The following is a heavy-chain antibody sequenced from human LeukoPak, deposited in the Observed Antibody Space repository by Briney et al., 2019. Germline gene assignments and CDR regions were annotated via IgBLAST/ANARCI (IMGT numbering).Heavy chain of an antibody. D-gene: IGHD4-11*01. CDR3: ATLNVDYSRLQADY. J-gene: IGHJ4*02. CDR2: ISGSGGST. V-gene: IGHV3-23*01. Sequence: GGSLRLSCAASGFTFSSYAMSWVRQAPGKGLEWVSAISGSGGSTYYADSVKGRFTISRDNSKNTLYLQMNSLRAEDTAVYYCATLNVDYSRLQADYWGQGTLVTASS. CDR1: GFTFSSYA.